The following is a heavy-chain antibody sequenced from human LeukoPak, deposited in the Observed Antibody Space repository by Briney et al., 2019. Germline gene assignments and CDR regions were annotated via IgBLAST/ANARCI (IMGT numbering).Heavy chain of an antibody. D-gene: IGHD2-15*01. Sequence: PGKSLRLSCVASGFSFSDSVIHWVRQAPGKGLEWVAVISHDVKTTYYADSAKGRFTISRDNSRNTVFLQMNSLRPEDTAVYYCARDRCSGGSCYSDYWGQGTLVTVSS. V-gene: IGHV3-30*04. CDR2: ISHDVKTT. CDR3: ARDRCSGGSCYSDY. CDR1: GFSFSDSV. J-gene: IGHJ4*02.